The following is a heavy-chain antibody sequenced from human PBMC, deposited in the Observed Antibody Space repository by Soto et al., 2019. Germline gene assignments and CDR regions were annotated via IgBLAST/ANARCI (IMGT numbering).Heavy chain of an antibody. D-gene: IGHD5-12*01. J-gene: IGHJ4*02. CDR3: ARNSEDGYKLLGY. V-gene: IGHV1-2*02. Sequence: ASVKVSCKASGYTFTGYYMHWVRQAPGQGLEWMGWINPNSGGTNYAQKFQGRVTMTRDTSISTAYMELSRLRSDDTAVYYCARNSEDGYKLLGYWGQGTLVTVSS. CDR2: INPNSGGT. CDR1: GYTFTGYY.